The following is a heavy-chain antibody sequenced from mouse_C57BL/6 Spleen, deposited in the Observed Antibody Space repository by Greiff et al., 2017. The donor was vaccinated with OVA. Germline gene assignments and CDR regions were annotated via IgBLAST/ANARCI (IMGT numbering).Heavy chain of an antibody. D-gene: IGHD2-4*01. J-gene: IGHJ4*01. CDR2: INYDGSST. CDR1: GFTFSDYY. CDR3: ARGGDYDGSYYAMDY. V-gene: IGHV5-16*01. Sequence: EVKLVESEGGLVQPGSSMKLSCTASGFTFSDYYMAWVRQVPEKGLEWVANINYDGSSTYYLDSLKSRFIISRDNAKNILYLQMSSLKSEDTATYYCARGGDYDGSYYAMDYWGQGTSVTVSS.